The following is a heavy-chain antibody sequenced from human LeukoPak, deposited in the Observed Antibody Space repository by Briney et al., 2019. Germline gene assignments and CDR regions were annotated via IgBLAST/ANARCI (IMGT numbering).Heavy chain of an antibody. CDR1: GFTFSSYS. J-gene: IGHJ4*02. CDR3: AKGDLYGDYVYHYFDY. V-gene: IGHV3-21*04. CDR2: ISSSSSYI. D-gene: IGHD4-17*01. Sequence: GGSLRLSCAASGFTFSSYSMNWVRQAPGKGLEWVSSISSSSSYIYYADSVKGRFTISRDNAKNSLYLQMNSLRAEDTAVYYCAKGDLYGDYVYHYFDYWGQGTLVTASS.